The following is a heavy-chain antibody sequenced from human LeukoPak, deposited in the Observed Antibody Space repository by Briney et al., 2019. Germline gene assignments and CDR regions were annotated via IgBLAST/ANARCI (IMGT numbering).Heavy chain of an antibody. CDR2: IWYDGSNK. J-gene: IGHJ1*01. CDR3: ARAYRNYYDTSGASGH. Sequence: AGGSLRLSCAASGFTFSDYGMHWVRQTPGRGLEWVAAIWYDGSNKYYADSVKGRFTISRDNSKNTLYLQMNSLRAEDTAVYYCARAYRNYYDTSGASGHWGQGTLVTVSS. D-gene: IGHD3-22*01. CDR1: GFTFSDYG. V-gene: IGHV3-30*19.